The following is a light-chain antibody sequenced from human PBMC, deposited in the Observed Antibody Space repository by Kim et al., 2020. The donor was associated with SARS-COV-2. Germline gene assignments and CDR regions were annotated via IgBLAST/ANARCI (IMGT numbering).Light chain of an antibody. CDR1: SSDVGVYNY. CDR3: CSYAGSYTNYV. CDR2: DVT. J-gene: IGLJ1*01. Sequence: QSVTISCTGTSSDVGVYNYVSWYQQHPGKAPNLMIYDVTKRPSGVPDRFSGSKSGNTASLTISGLQAEDEADYYCCSYAGSYTNYVFGTGTKVTVL. V-gene: IGLV2-11*01.